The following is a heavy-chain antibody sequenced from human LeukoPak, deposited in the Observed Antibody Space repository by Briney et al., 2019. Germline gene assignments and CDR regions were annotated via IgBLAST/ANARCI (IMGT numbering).Heavy chain of an antibody. Sequence: ASVKVSCKTSGYTFTDYYIHWVRQAPGQGLEWIGIIYPSVDTTDSSQKFKGRVTVTRDTSTSTVYMELRTLRSEDTAIYCIRQHEGGYFDYWGQGTLVTVSS. CDR1: GYTFTDYY. D-gene: IGHD2-21*01. CDR2: IYPSVDTT. V-gene: IGHV1-46*01. CDR3: RQHEGGYFDY. J-gene: IGHJ4*02.